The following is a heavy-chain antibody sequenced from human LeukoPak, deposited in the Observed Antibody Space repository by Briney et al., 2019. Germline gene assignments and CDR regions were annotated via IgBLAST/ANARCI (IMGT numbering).Heavy chain of an antibody. CDR1: GGSFSGYY. Sequence: SETLSLTCAVYGGSFSGYYWSWIRQPPGKGLEWIGEINHSGSTNYNLSLKSRVTISVDTSKNQFSLKLSSVTAADTAVYYCARGLRLGYCSSTSCRKDYWGQGTLVTVSS. CDR3: ARGLRLGYCSSTSCRKDY. J-gene: IGHJ4*02. CDR2: INHSGST. D-gene: IGHD2-2*01. V-gene: IGHV4-34*01.